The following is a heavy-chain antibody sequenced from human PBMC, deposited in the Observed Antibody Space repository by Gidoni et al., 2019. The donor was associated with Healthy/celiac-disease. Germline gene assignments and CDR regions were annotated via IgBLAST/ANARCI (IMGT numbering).Heavy chain of an antibody. V-gene: IGHV1-18*01. CDR3: ARCGLVLVAAHGGYNWFDP. CDR2: ISAYNGNT. Sequence: QVQLVQSGAAVKKPGASVKVSCKASVYTFTSSGISWVGQAPGQGLEWMGWISAYNGNTNYAQKLQGRVTMTTDTSTSTAYMELRSLRSDDTAVYYWARCGLVLVAAHGGYNWFDPWGQGTLVTVSS. J-gene: IGHJ5*02. CDR1: VYTFTSSG. D-gene: IGHD2-15*01.